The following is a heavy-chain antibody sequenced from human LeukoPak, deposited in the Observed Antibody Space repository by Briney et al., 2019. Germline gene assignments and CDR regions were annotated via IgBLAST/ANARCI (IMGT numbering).Heavy chain of an antibody. D-gene: IGHD6-19*01. V-gene: IGHV4-34*01. CDR3: ARGPLAFRRVAGIFS. CDR2: IIHSGGT. Sequence: SETLSLTCAVSGGSFNGYSYTWIRQPPGKGLEWIGEIIHSGGTSYNPSLKSRLTISVDTSRKQFSLKLSSVTAADTALYFCARGPLAFRRVAGIFSWGRGTQVTVSS. CDR1: GGSFNGYS. J-gene: IGHJ5*02.